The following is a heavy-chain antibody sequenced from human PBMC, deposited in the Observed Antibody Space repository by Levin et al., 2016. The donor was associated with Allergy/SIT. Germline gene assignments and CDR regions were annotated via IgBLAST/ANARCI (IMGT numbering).Heavy chain of an antibody. CDR1: GFTFSSYW. D-gene: IGHD3-3*01. J-gene: IGHJ6*02. CDR2: INSDGSST. CDR3: ARSFGVVIIGYYYGMDV. V-gene: IGHV3-74*01. Sequence: GGSLRLSCAASGFTFSSYWMHWVRQAPGKGLVWVSRINSDGSSTSYADSVKGRFTISRDNAKNTLYLQMNSLRAEDTAVYYCARSFGVVIIGYYYGMDVWGQGTTVTVSS.